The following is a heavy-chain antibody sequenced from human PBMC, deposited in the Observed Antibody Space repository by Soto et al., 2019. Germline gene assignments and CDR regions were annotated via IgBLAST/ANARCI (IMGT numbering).Heavy chain of an antibody. D-gene: IGHD1-1*01. CDR2: LYDVDGS. Sequence: PGGSLRLSCAAFGLTVSGKKYVAWVRQAPGKGLEWVSALYDVDGSFYADSVKGRFTTSSDSSKTTVYLRMNGLRPDDTAVYYCATWHEREHAYDVWGQGTTVTVSS. CDR1: GLTVSGKKY. V-gene: IGHV3-53*01. J-gene: IGHJ3*01. CDR3: ATWHEREHAYDV.